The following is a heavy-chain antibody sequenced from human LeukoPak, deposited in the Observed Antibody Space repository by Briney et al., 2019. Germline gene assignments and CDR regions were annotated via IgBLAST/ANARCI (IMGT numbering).Heavy chain of an antibody. D-gene: IGHD3-22*01. CDR2: XNPNXGGK. Sequence: PGQXXXXMGGXNPNXGGKNYAQKFQGRVTMTRDTSISTAYMELSRLRSDDTAVYYCARVDKDYYDSSGYYFWYYFDYWGQGTLVTVSS. CDR3: ARVDKDYYDSSGYYFWYYFDY. V-gene: IGHV1-2*02. J-gene: IGHJ4*02.